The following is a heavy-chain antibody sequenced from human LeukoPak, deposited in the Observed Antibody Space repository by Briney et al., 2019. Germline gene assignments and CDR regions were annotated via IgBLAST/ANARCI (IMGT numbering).Heavy chain of an antibody. CDR1: GASISNFY. J-gene: IGHJ5*02. CDR2: ISYSGST. V-gene: IGHV4-59*01. Sequence: SETLSLTCTVSGASISNFYWSWIRQPPGKGLEWIGDISYSGSTNYNPSLKSRVTMSVDTSRNQFSLKLRSVTAADTAVYYCARLHCSSPSCHRNWFDPWGQGTLVTVSS. D-gene: IGHD2-2*01. CDR3: ARLHCSSPSCHRNWFDP.